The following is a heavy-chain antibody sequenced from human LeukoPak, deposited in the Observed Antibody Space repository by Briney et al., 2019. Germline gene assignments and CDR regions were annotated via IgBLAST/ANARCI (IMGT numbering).Heavy chain of an antibody. CDR1: GGSISSSSYY. D-gene: IGHD4-17*01. Sequence: SETLSLTCTVSGGSISSSSYYWGWIRQPPGKGLEWIGSIYYSGSTYYNPSLKSRVTISVDTSKNQFSLKLSSVTAADTAVYYCARDNYGDFGYYMDVWGKGTTVTVSS. CDR3: ARDNYGDFGYYMDV. CDR2: IYYSGST. J-gene: IGHJ6*03. V-gene: IGHV4-39*07.